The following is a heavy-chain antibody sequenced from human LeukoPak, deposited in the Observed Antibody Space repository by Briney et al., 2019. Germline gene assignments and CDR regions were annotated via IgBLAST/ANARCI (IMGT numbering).Heavy chain of an antibody. Sequence: GGSLRLSCAASGFTFSNYHMNWVRQAPGKGLEWVSYISDSGTIIYYAASVRGRFTISRDNAKNPLYLQMNSLRVEDTAVYYCTKGGDHWGQGTLVTVSS. CDR3: TKGGDH. CDR2: ISDSGTII. CDR1: GFTFSNYH. V-gene: IGHV3-48*01. J-gene: IGHJ4*02.